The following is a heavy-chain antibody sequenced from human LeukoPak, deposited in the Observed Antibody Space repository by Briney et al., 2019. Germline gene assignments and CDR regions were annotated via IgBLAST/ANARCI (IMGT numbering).Heavy chain of an antibody. Sequence: SETLSLTCTVSGGSISSYYWSWIRQPPGKGLEWIGYIYYSGSTNYNPSLQSRVTISVDTSKKQFSLKLNSVSTADTAVYYCARGTSMAPWGQGTLVTVSS. CDR3: ARGTSMAP. J-gene: IGHJ5*02. CDR2: IYYSGST. CDR1: GGSISSYY. V-gene: IGHV4-59*01. D-gene: IGHD2-8*01.